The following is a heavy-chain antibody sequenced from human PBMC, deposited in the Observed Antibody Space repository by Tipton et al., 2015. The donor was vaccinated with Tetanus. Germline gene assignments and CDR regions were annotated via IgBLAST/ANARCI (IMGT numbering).Heavy chain of an antibody. Sequence: QLVQSGAEVKKPGASVKVSCKASGYPFRNYYMHWVRQATGQGLEWMGWINPNGDTKYAQRFQGRVTMTRDMSISTGYMELTRLSSDDTAVYYCARLIYGSGSYYYDYWGQGTLVTVSS. CDR1: GYPFRNYY. J-gene: IGHJ4*02. CDR3: ARLIYGSGSYYYDY. D-gene: IGHD3-10*01. V-gene: IGHV1-2*02. CDR2: INPNGDT.